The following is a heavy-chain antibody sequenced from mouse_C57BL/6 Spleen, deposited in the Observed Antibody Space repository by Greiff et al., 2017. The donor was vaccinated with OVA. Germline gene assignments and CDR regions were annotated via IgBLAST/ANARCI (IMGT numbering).Heavy chain of an antibody. CDR3: ARGAAQATWFAY. Sequence: VKLVESGAELARPGASVKLSCKASGYTFTSYGISWVKQRTGQGLEWIGEIYPRSGNTYYNEKFKGKATLTADKSSSTAYMELRSLTSEDSAVYFCARGAAQATWFAYWGQGTLVTVSA. V-gene: IGHV1-81*01. CDR2: IYPRSGNT. D-gene: IGHD3-2*02. CDR1: GYTFTSYG. J-gene: IGHJ3*01.